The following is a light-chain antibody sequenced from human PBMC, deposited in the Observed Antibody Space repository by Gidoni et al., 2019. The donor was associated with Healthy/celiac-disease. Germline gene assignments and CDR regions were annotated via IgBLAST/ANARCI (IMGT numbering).Light chain of an antibody. J-gene: IGKJ5*01. CDR3: QQYNNWPPIT. CDR1: QSVSSN. Sequence: EIVMTQSPATLSVSPGKRATLSCRASQSVSSNLAWYKQKPGQAPRLHIYGASTKTHGIPARFSGSGSGTEFTLTISSLQSEDFAVYYCQQYNNWPPITFSQGTRLEIK. V-gene: IGKV3-15*01. CDR2: GAS.